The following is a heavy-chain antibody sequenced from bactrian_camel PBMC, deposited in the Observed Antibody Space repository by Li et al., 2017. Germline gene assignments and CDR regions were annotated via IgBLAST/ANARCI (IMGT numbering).Heavy chain of an antibody. CDR2: IYSDGRNT. CDR1: GFPFSAYD. V-gene: IGHV3-2*01. J-gene: IGHJ4*01. Sequence: VQLVESGGGLVQPGESLRLSCKASGFPFSAYDMTWVRQVPGKGLEWVSTIYSDGRNTYNADSVKGRFTVSRDNAKNTLYLQMNSLKSEDTALYYCATDRGGDGGFGYCLLRWWGDAGSANPGHRL. D-gene: IGHD2*01.